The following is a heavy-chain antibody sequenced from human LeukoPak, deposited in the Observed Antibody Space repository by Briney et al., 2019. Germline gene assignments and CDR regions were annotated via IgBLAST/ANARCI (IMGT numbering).Heavy chain of an antibody. J-gene: IGHJ4*02. CDR3: ARKFLGSRGYYFDY. V-gene: IGHV1-8*01. Sequence: ASVKVSCKASGYTFTSYDIYWVRQGTRQGLEWMGWMYPNSGKRGYVQKLQGRVTMTTNTTIRTDYIELTSLRSEDSAIYYCARKFLGSRGYYFDYWGQGTLVTVSS. D-gene: IGHD3-10*01. CDR2: MYPNSGKR. CDR1: GYTFTSYD.